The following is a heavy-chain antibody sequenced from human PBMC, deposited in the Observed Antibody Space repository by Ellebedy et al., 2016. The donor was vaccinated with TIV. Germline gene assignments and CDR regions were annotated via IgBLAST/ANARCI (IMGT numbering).Heavy chain of an antibody. CDR1: GGSIRSSRYY. CDR3: ARTDLRYGMDV. J-gene: IGHJ6*02. CDR2: IYHSGST. Sequence: SETLSLXXTVSGGSIRSSRYYWGWIRQPPGKGLEWIGSIYHSGSTYYNPSLRSRLTLSLDTSKNHLSLRLSSVTAADTAVYFCARTDLRYGMDVWGQGTSVTVS. D-gene: IGHD3/OR15-3a*01. V-gene: IGHV4-39*07.